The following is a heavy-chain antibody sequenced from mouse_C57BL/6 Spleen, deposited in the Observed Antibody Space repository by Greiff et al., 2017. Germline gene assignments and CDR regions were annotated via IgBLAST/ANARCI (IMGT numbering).Heavy chain of an antibody. Sequence: QVQLQQPGAELVKPGASVKLSCKASGYTFTSYWMHWVKQRPGRGLEWIGRIDPNSGGTKCNEKFKSKATLTVDKPSSTAYMQLSSLTSEDSAVYYCASSSSARGDYYAMDYWGQGTSVTVSS. CDR1: GYTFTSYW. CDR3: ASSSSARGDYYAMDY. V-gene: IGHV1-72*01. D-gene: IGHD1-3*01. CDR2: IDPNSGGT. J-gene: IGHJ4*01.